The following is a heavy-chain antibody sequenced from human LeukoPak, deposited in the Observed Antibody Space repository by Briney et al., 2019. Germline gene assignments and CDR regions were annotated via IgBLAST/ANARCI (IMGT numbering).Heavy chain of an antibody. CDR2: ISYDGSNK. V-gene: IGHV3-30*04. CDR1: GFTFSSYA. Sequence: GGSLRLSCAASGFTFSSYAMHWVRQAPGKGLEWVAVISYDGSNKYYADSVKGRFTISRDNSKNTLYLQMNSLRADDTAVYYCARAEGAAASGITFDYWGQGTLVTVSS. D-gene: IGHD6-13*01. CDR3: ARAEGAAASGITFDY. J-gene: IGHJ4*02.